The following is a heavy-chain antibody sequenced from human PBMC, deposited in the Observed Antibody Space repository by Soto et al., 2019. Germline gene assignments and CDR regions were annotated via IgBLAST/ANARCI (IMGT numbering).Heavy chain of an antibody. CDR1: GFTFSSYG. V-gene: IGHV3-30*18. CDR3: AKNLSY. D-gene: IGHD3-16*02. CDR2: ISYDGSNK. J-gene: IGHJ4*02. Sequence: QVQLVESGGGVVQPGRSLRLSCAASGFTFSSYGMHWVRQAPGKGLEWVAVISYDGSNKYYADSVKGRFTISRDNSNNTLYLQMNSLRAEDTAVYYCAKNLSYWGQGTLVTVSS.